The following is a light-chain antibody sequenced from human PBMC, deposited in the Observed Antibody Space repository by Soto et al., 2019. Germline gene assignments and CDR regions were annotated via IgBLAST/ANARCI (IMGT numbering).Light chain of an antibody. CDR3: SSYTRSSTLV. CDR1: SSDVGGYNY. V-gene: IGLV2-14*01. CDR2: EVS. J-gene: IGLJ1*01. Sequence: QSVLTQSASVSGSPGQSITISCTGTSSDVGGYNYVSWYQQHPGKAPKLMIYEVSNRPSGVSNRFSGSKSGNTASLTISGLQAEDEADYYCSSYTRSSTLVFGTGTKVTVL.